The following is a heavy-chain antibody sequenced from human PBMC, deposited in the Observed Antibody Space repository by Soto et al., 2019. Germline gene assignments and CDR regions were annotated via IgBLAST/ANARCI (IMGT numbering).Heavy chain of an antibody. CDR2: INPNSGGT. CDR3: AREVGSYYGSGSYSP. Sequence: QVQLVQSGAEVKKPGASVKVSCKASGYTFTGYYMHWVRQAPGQGLEWMGWINPNSGGTNYAQKFQGRVTMTRDTSISTAYMELGRLRSDDTAVYYCAREVGSYYGSGSYSPWGQGTLVTVSS. V-gene: IGHV1-2*02. D-gene: IGHD3-10*01. J-gene: IGHJ5*02. CDR1: GYTFTGYY.